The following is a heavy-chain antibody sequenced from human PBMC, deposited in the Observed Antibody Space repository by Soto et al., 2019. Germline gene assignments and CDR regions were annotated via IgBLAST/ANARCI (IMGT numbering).Heavy chain of an antibody. D-gene: IGHD1-1*01. CDR1: GYSFTDYW. CDR3: ARQWSSRVERPRHYFDY. Sequence: GESLKISCKGSGYSFTDYWIGWVRQTPGKSLEWMGIIYPDDSDIRYSPNFQGQVTISADKSINTAYLQWSSLKASDTSMYYCARQWSSRVERPRHYFDYWGQGTPVTVSS. V-gene: IGHV5-51*01. CDR2: IYPDDSDI. J-gene: IGHJ4*02.